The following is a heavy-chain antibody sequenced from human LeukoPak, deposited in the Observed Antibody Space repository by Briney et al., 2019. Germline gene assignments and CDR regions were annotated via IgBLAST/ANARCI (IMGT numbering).Heavy chain of an antibody. CDR3: ARHGLGDSSGYLTW. V-gene: IGHV5-51*01. CDR1: GYRFTSYW. J-gene: IGHJ4*02. D-gene: IGHD3-22*01. CDR2: IYPGDSDT. Sequence: GESLKISCQGSGYRFTSYWIGWVRQMPGKGLEWMGIIYPGDSDTRYSPSFQGQVTISADKSISTAYLQLSSLKASDTAMYYCARHGLGDSSGYLTWWCQGTLVTVSS.